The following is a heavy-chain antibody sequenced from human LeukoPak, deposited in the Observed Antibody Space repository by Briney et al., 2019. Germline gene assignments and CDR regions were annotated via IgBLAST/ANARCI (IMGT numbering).Heavy chain of an antibody. J-gene: IGHJ3*02. D-gene: IGHD3-16*01. CDR1: GYSISNGYS. CDR2: IYHGGST. CDR3: ARFDNVWEAHGMDTFDM. V-gene: IGHV4-38-2*01. Sequence: SETLSLTCAVSGYSISNGYSWDCLRPAPEKVLEWIWIIYHGGSTTYNPSLRGRVTISLVTSKNAFSLTMRSLTAEDTAVYYCARFDNVWEAHGMDTFDMWGHGKMVTVSP.